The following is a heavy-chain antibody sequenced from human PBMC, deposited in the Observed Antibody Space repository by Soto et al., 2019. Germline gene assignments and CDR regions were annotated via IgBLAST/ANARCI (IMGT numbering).Heavy chain of an antibody. J-gene: IGHJ4*02. CDR3: VKVTSIYYDSSGSDYPFDY. Sequence: GGSLRLSCAASGFTFSIYAMSWVRQAPGKGLEWVSSISGSGGSTYYADSVKGRFTISRDNSKNTLYLQMNSLRAEDKAVYYCVKVTSIYYDSSGSDYPFDYWGQGTLITLSS. D-gene: IGHD3-22*01. CDR2: ISGSGGST. V-gene: IGHV3-23*01. CDR1: GFTFSIYA.